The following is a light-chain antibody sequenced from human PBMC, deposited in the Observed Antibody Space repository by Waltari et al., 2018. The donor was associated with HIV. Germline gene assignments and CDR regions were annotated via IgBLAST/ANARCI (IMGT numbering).Light chain of an antibody. V-gene: IGLV3-1*01. CDR2: QNT. CDR1: KMRANY. Sequence: SFGLTQSPSASVSQGQTATITCSADKMRANYACWYQQKPGQSPMLVIYQNTKRPSGIPERFSGSNSGNTATLTISGTQAMDEADYYCQTWDSTSAYVFGTGTKVTVL. J-gene: IGLJ1*01. CDR3: QTWDSTSAYV.